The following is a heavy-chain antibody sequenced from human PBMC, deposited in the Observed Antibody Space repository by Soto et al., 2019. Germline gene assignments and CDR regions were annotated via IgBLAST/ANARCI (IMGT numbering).Heavy chain of an antibody. Sequence: QVQLQESGPGLVRPSETLSLTCTVSGGSVNSGSYYWSWIRQPPGKGLEWIGYIYYSGSTNYNPSLTSRVTISVDTSKNQFSLKLSSVTAADTAVYHCGRGSHYDHGMDVW. V-gene: IGHV4-61*01. CDR2: IYYSGST. J-gene: IGHJ6*01. CDR3: GRGSHYDHGMDV. CDR1: GGSVNSGSYY.